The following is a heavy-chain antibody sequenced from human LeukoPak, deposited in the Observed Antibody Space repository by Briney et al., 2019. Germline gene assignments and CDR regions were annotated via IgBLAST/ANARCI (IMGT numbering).Heavy chain of an antibody. CDR2: IYYSGST. CDR1: GGSINNYY. CDR3: ARDGNWNDRDVYYYYGMDV. V-gene: IGHV4-59*01. J-gene: IGHJ6*04. D-gene: IGHD1-1*01. Sequence: SETLSLTCTVSGGSINNYYWSWIRQPPGKGLEWIGYIYYSGSTIYNPSLKSRVTISVHTSKNQFSLKLSSVTAADTAVYYCARDGNWNDRDVYYYYGMDVWGKGITVTVSS.